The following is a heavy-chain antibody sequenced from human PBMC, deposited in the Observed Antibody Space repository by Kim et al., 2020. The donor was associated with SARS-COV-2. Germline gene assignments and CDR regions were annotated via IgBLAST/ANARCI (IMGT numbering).Heavy chain of an antibody. CDR1: GFTFSSYG. D-gene: IGHD7-27*01. CDR2: ISYDGSNK. J-gene: IGHJ5*02. Sequence: GGSLRLSCAASGFTFSSYGMHWVRQAPGKGLEWVAVISYDGSNKYYADSVKGRFTISRDNSKNTLYLQMNSLRAEDTAVYYCAKPPTGDLEGHWFDPWGQGTLVTVSS. V-gene: IGHV3-30*18. CDR3: AKPPTGDLEGHWFDP.